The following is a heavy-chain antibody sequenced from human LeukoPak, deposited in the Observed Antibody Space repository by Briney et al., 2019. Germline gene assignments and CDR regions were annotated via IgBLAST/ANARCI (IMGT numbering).Heavy chain of an antibody. J-gene: IGHJ5*02. D-gene: IGHD2-15*01. CDR2: MNPNSGNT. V-gene: IGHV1-8*01. CDR3: ARERGIRRSGGSPSHPTPRNWFDP. CDR1: GYTFTSYD. Sequence: ASVKVSCKASGYTFTSYDINWVRQATGQGLEWMGWMNPNSGNTGYAQKFQGRVTMARNTSISTAYMELCSLRSEDTAVYYCARERGIRRSGGSPSHPTPRNWFDPWGQGTLVTVSS.